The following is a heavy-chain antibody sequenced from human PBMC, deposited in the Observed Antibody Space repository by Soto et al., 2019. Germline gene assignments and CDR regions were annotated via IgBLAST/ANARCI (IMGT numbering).Heavy chain of an antibody. CDR3: ARDRDIVVVPAATPSYYYGMDV. CDR1: GDSVSSNSAA. CDR2: TYYRSKWYN. V-gene: IGHV6-1*01. D-gene: IGHD2-2*01. Sequence: PSQTLSLTCVISGDSVSSNSAAWNWIRQSPSRGLEWLGRTYYRSKWYNDYAVSVKSRITINPDTSRNQFSLQLNSVTPEDTAVYYCARDRDIVVVPAATPSYYYGMDVWGQGTTVTVSS. J-gene: IGHJ6*02.